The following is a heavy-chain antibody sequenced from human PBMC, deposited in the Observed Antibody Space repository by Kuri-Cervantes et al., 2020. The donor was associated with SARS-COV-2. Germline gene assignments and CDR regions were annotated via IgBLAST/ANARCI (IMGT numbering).Heavy chain of an antibody. Sequence: GGSLRLSCAASGFTFSSYWMSWVRQAPGKGLEWVANIKQDGSEKYYVDSVKGRFTISRDNAKNSLYLQMNSLRAEDTAVYYCARSYYDFWSGSLDAFDIWGQGTMVTV. CDR2: IKQDGSEK. CDR1: GFTFSSYW. D-gene: IGHD3-3*01. CDR3: ARSYYDFWSGSLDAFDI. V-gene: IGHV3-7*01. J-gene: IGHJ3*02.